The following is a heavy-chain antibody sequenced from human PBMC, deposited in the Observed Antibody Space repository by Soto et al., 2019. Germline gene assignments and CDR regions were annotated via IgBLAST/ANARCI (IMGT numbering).Heavy chain of an antibody. CDR3: ATLTAPTDY. CDR2: ISSEESTV. J-gene: IGHJ4*02. Sequence: QVQLVESGGGLVKPGGSLRLSCVASGLTFRNYFMNWIRQAPGKGPEWLSYISSEESTVFYADSVKGRFTTSRDNAQNSVYLQMNSLRAEDTALYYCATLTAPTDYWGQGSLVTVSS. CDR1: GLTFRNYF. D-gene: IGHD2-21*02. V-gene: IGHV3-11*01.